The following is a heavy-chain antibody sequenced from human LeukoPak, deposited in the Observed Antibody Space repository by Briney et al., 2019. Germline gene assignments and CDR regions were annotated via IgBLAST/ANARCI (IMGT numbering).Heavy chain of an antibody. J-gene: IGHJ4*02. Sequence: SETLSLTCTVSGGSISGYYWTWFRQPAERGLEWIGRLYSSDDTYYNPSLESRLTMSMDTSKNQFPLKLRSVTAADTAVYYCVRGSSGSTRRYYFDYWGQGALVTVSS. V-gene: IGHV4-4*07. D-gene: IGHD3-22*01. CDR3: VRGSSGSTRRYYFDY. CDR2: LYSSDDT. CDR1: GGSISGYY.